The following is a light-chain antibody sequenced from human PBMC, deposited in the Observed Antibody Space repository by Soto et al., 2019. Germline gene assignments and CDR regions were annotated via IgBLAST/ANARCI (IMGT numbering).Light chain of an antibody. CDR1: ENVGTN. CDR2: GSS. CDR3: QQYNNWGLS. Sequence: IVMTQSPATLSVSPGDEVTLSCRASENVGTNLAWYQQKPGQAPKLLIYGSSTRATGIPATFSGSGSVTEFTPTNSSLQSEESPNYYCQQYNNWGLSFGGGTKVEIK. J-gene: IGKJ4*01. V-gene: IGKV3D-15*01.